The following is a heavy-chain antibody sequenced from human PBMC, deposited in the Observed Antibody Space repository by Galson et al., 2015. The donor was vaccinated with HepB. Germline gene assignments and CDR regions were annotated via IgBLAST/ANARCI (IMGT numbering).Heavy chain of an antibody. J-gene: IGHJ6*02. CDR3: ARVAYSSSSDIYYYYGMDV. V-gene: IGHV3-33*01. CDR1: GFTFSSYG. D-gene: IGHD6-6*01. CDR2: IWYDGSNK. Sequence: SLRLSCEASGFTFSSYGMHWVRQAPGKGLEWVAVIWYDGSNKYYADSVKGRFTISRDNSKNTLYLQMNSLRAEDTAVYYCARVAYSSSSDIYYYYGMDVWGQGTTVTVSS.